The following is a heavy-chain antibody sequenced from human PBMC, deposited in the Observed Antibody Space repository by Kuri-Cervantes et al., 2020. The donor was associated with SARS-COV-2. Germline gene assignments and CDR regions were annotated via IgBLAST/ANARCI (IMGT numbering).Heavy chain of an antibody. CDR3: ARVVVTATYYFDC. D-gene: IGHD2-21*02. CDR1: GGSISSGGYS. V-gene: IGHV4-30-2*01. Sequence: SCAVSGGSISSGGYSWSWVRQPPGKGLEWIGYIYHSGSAYYNPSLKSRVTISVDRSKNQFSLRLTSVTAADTAVYYCARVVVTATYYFDCWGQGTLVTVSS. J-gene: IGHJ4*02. CDR2: IYHSGSA.